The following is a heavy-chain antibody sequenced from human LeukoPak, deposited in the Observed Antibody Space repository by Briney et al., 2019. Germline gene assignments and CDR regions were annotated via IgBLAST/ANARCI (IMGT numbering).Heavy chain of an antibody. J-gene: IGHJ6*02. CDR1: GFTVSSNY. D-gene: IGHD2-2*01. V-gene: IGHV3-53*01. CDR3: ARDEYCSSTSCYDSYYYYGMDV. Sequence: GGSLRLSCAASGFTVSSNYMSWVRQAPGKGLEWVSVIYSGGSTYYADSVKGRFTISRDNAKNSLYLQMNSLRAEDTAVYYCARDEYCSSTSCYDSYYYYGMDVWGQGTTVTVSS. CDR2: IYSGGST.